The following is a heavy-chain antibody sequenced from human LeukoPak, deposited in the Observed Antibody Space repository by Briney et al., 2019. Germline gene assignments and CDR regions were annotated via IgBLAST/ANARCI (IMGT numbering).Heavy chain of an antibody. V-gene: IGHV1-69*05. CDR2: IVPVFGTP. J-gene: IGHJ4*02. D-gene: IGHD3-9*01. CDR1: GYTFTSYG. Sequence: SVKVSCKASGYTFTSYGISWVRQAPGQGLEWMGNIVPVFGTPIYAQKFQGRVTITTDESRTTAYMELSSLRSEDTALYYCASRYTTSRHFDWDVDYWGQGTLLTVSS. CDR3: ASRYTTSRHFDWDVDY.